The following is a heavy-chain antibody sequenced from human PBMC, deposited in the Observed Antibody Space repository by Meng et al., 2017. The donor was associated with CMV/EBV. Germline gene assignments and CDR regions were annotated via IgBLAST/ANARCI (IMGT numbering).Heavy chain of an antibody. Sequence: SETLSLTCTVSGYSISSGYYWGWIRQPPGKGLEWIGSIYHSGSTYYNPSLKSRVTISVDTSKNKFSLNLTPVTAADTAVYYCARVTPSIVGATSFDYWGQGTLVTVSS. CDR2: IYHSGST. CDR3: ARVTPSIVGATSFDY. J-gene: IGHJ4*02. CDR1: GYSISSGYY. V-gene: IGHV4-38-2*02. D-gene: IGHD1-26*01.